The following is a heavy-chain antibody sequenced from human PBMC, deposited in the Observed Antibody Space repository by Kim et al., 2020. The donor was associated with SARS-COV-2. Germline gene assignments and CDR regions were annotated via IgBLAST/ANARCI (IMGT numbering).Heavy chain of an antibody. Sequence: KFQERVTITRDMSTSTAYMELSSLRSEDTAVYYCAADPRGDSYYYYYGMDVWGQGTTVTVSS. D-gene: IGHD2-21*02. CDR3: AADPRGDSYYYYYGMDV. J-gene: IGHJ6*02. V-gene: IGHV1-58*01.